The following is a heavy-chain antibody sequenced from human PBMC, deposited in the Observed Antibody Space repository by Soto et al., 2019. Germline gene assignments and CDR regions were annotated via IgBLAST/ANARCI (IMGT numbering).Heavy chain of an antibody. CDR2: ISYDGSNK. CDR3: AKYSSSWYSRISNELDY. Sequence: GGSLRLSCVASGFTFSSYGMHWVRQAPGKGLEWVAVISYDGSNKYYADSVKGRFTISRDNSKNTLYLQMNSLRAEDTAVYYCAKYSSSWYSRISNELDYWGQGTLVTVSS. V-gene: IGHV3-30*18. D-gene: IGHD6-13*01. CDR1: GFTFSSYG. J-gene: IGHJ4*02.